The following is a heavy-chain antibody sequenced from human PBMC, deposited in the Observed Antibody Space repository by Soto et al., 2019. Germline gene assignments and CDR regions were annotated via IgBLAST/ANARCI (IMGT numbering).Heavy chain of an antibody. CDR3: ARGELGRDYYFDY. CDR2: IYSSGSL. V-gene: IGHV4-30-4*01. D-gene: IGHD7-27*01. CDR1: GGSISSGDFY. Sequence: SETLSLTCTVSGGSISSGDFYWSWLRQPPGKGLEWIGYIYSSGSLFYNPSLKGRVSISGDTSKNQFALQMRSMTDADTAVYYCARGELGRDYYFDYWGQGTLVTVSS. J-gene: IGHJ4*02.